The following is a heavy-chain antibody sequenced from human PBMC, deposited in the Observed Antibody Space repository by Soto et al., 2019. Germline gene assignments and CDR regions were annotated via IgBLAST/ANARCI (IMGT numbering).Heavy chain of an antibody. V-gene: IGHV1-18*01. CDR2: ISAYNGNT. D-gene: IGHD3-3*01. Sequence: GASVKVSCKASGYTFTSYGISCVRQAPGQGLEWMGWISAYNGNTNYAQKLQGRVTMTTDTSTSTAYMELRSLRSDDTAVYYCARVGKYYDFWSGCQEGMDVWGQGTTVTVSS. CDR3: ARVGKYYDFWSGCQEGMDV. J-gene: IGHJ6*02. CDR1: GYTFTSYG.